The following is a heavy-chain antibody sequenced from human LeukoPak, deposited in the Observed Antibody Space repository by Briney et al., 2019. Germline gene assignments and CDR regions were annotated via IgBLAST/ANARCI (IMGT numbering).Heavy chain of an antibody. D-gene: IGHD4-17*01. Sequence: ASVKVSCKASGYTFTGYYMHWARQAPGQGLEWMGWINPNSGGTNYAQKFQGRVTMTRDTSISTAYMELSRLRSDDTAVYYCARDYGDAPYYYYMDVWGKGTTVTVSS. CDR1: GYTFTGYY. CDR2: INPNSGGT. V-gene: IGHV1-2*02. J-gene: IGHJ6*03. CDR3: ARDYGDAPYYYYMDV.